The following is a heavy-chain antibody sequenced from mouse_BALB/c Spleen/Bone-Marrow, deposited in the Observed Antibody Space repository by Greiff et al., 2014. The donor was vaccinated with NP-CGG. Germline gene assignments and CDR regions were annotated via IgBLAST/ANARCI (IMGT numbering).Heavy chain of an antibody. CDR1: GDSITSGY. D-gene: IGHD4-1*02. CDR2: ISYSDST. CDR3: ARWRQLGRPGFAY. Sequence: VQLKESGPSLVKPSQTLSLTCSVTGDSITSGYWNWIRKFPGNKLEYMGYISYSDSTYYNPSLKSRISITRDTSKNQYYLQLNSVTTEDTATYYCARWRQLGRPGFAYWGQGTLVTVSA. V-gene: IGHV3-8*02. J-gene: IGHJ3*01.